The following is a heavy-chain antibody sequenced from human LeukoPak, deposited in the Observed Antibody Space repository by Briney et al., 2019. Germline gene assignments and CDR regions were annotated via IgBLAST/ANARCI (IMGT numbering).Heavy chain of an antibody. V-gene: IGHV4-34*01. CDR3: ARVGAVAGGGVFDY. J-gene: IGHJ4*02. Sequence: NPSETLSLTCAVYGGSFSGYYWSWIRQPPGKGLEWIGEINHSGSTNYNPSLKSRVTISVDTSKNQFSLKLSSVTAADTAVYYCARVGAVAGGGVFDYWGQGTLVTVSS. CDR1: GGSFSGYY. D-gene: IGHD6-19*01. CDR2: INHSGST.